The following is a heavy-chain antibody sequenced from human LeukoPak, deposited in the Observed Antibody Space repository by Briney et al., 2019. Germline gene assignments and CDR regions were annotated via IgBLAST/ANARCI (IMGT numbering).Heavy chain of an antibody. CDR2: IVVGSGNT. CDR1: GFTFTSSA. J-gene: IGHJ1*01. Sequence: ASVKVSCKASGFTFTSSAMQWVRQARGQPLEWIGWIVVGSGNTNYAQKFQERVTNTRDMSTSTAYMEQSSLRSEDTAVYYCAAGTVTTAEYFQHWGQGTLVTVSS. V-gene: IGHV1-58*02. CDR3: AAGTVTTAEYFQH. D-gene: IGHD4-17*01.